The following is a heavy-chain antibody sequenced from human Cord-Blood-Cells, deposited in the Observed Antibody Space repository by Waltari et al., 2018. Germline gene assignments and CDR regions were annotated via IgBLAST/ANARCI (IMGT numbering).Heavy chain of an antibody. CDR2: INSDGSST. CDR3: ARDSGLLWFGELSH. Sequence: EVQLVESGGGLVQPGGSLRLSCAASGFTFSSYWMHWVRQAPGKGLVWVSRINSDGSSTRYADSVKGQFTISRDNAKNTLYLQMNSLRAEDTAVYYCARDSGLLWFGELSHWGQGTLVTVSS. CDR1: GFTFSSYW. D-gene: IGHD3-10*01. J-gene: IGHJ1*01. V-gene: IGHV3-74*01.